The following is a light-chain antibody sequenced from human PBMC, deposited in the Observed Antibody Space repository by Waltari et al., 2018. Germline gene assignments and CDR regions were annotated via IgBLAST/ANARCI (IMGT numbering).Light chain of an antibody. CDR3: QQSYSTLR. V-gene: IGKV1-39*01. CDR2: DAS. CDR1: RNIKNY. J-gene: IGKJ2*03. Sequence: DIQMTQSPSSVSASVGDRVTISCRASRNIKNYLNWYQQKPGKAPNLLIYDASSLQSGVPSRFSGSGSGTEFTLIISGLQPEDFATYYCQQSYSTLRFGQGTKVEI.